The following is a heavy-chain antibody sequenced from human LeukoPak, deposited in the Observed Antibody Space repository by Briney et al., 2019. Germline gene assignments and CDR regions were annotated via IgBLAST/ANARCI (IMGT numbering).Heavy chain of an antibody. V-gene: IGHV3-21*01. CDR2: ISSGTSYI. CDR1: GFTFSSYS. J-gene: IGHJ5*02. CDR3: ARGGYFDWLTFDN. D-gene: IGHD3-9*01. Sequence: PGGSLRLSCAASGFTFSSYSMNWVRQAPGKGLEWVSSISSGTSYIYYADSVKGRFTISRDNAKNSLYLQMNSLRAEDTAVYYCARGGYFDWLTFDNWGQGTLVTVSS.